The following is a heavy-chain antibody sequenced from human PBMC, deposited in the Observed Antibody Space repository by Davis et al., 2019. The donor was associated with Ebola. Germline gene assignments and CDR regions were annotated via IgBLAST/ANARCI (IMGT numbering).Heavy chain of an antibody. CDR3: AVIAARQPVTPSWY. Sequence: PGGSLRLSCKGSGYSFTSYWISWVRQMPGKGLEWMGRIDPSDSYTNYSPSFQGHVTISADKSISTAYLQWSSLKASDTAMYYCAVIAARQPVTPSWYWGQGTLVTVSS. J-gene: IGHJ4*02. D-gene: IGHD6-6*01. CDR2: IDPSDSYT. V-gene: IGHV5-10-1*01. CDR1: GYSFTSYW.